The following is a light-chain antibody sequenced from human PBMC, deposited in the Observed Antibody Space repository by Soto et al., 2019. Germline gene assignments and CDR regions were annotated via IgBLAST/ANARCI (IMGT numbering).Light chain of an antibody. J-gene: IGKJ2*01. CDR3: HHRSNWPYT. CDR2: DVS. CDR1: QSVRTY. Sequence: EIVLTQSPATLSLSPGERATLSCRASQSVRTYLTWYQQKPGQAPRVLIYDVSNRATGIPARFSGSGSGTDFTLTISSLDPEDFAVYYCHHRSNWPYTFGQGNSLEIK. V-gene: IGKV3-11*01.